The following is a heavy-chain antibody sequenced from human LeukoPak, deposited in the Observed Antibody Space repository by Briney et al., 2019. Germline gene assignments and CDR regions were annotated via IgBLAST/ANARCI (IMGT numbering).Heavy chain of an antibody. CDR1: GFTFSDYY. CDR3: ARVPTYCSGGSCYSLGYYFDY. V-gene: IGHV3-11*05. Sequence: GGSLRLSCAASGFTFSDYYMGWIRQAPGKGLEWVSYISSSSSYTNYADSVKGRFTISRDNAKNSLYLQMNSLRAEDTAVYYCARVPTYCSGGSCYSLGYYFDYWGQGTLVTVSS. CDR2: ISSSSSYT. J-gene: IGHJ4*02. D-gene: IGHD2-15*01.